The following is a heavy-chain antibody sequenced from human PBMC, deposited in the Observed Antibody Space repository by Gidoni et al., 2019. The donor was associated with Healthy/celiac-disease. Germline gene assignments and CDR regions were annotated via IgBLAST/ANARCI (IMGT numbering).Heavy chain of an antibody. CDR1: GGSFSVYY. Sequence: QVHLPPWGAGLFKPSETLSLTCAVYGGSFSVYYWSWIRQPPGKGLEWIGEINHSGSTNYNPSLKSRVTISVDTSKNQFSLKLSSVTAADTAVYYCARATYYDFWSGYYYYYYMDVWGKGTTVTVSS. V-gene: IGHV4-34*01. D-gene: IGHD3-3*01. CDR3: ARATYYDFWSGYYYYYYMDV. J-gene: IGHJ6*03. CDR2: INHSGST.